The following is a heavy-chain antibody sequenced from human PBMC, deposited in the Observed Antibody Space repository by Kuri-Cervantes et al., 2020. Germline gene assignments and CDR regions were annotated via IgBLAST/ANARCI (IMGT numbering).Heavy chain of an antibody. J-gene: IGHJ3*02. D-gene: IGHD2-21*02. CDR3: AREKAYCGGDCYSSGAFDI. Sequence: GGSLRLSCAASGFTFSSYGMHWVRQAPGKGPEWVAVIWYDGSNKYYADSVKGRFTISRDNSKNTLYLQMNSLRAEDTAVYYCAREKAYCGGDCYSSGAFDIWGQGTMVTVSS. CDR1: GFTFSSYG. V-gene: IGHV3-33*01. CDR2: IWYDGSNK.